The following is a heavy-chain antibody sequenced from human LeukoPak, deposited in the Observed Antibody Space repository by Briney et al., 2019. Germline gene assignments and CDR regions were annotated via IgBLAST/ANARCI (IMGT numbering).Heavy chain of an antibody. J-gene: IGHJ4*02. CDR3: ARGYYDFWSGYLMGDY. D-gene: IGHD3-3*01. Sequence: SETLSLTCAVYGGSFSGYYWSRIRQPPGKGLEWIGEINHSGSTNYNPSLKSRVTISVGTSKNQFSLKLSSVTAADTAVYYCARGYYDFWSGYLMGDYWGQGTLVTVSS. CDR1: GGSFSGYY. V-gene: IGHV4-34*01. CDR2: INHSGST.